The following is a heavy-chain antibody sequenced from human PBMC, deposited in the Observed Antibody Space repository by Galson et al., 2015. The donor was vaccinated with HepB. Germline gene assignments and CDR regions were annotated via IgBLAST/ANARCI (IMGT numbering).Heavy chain of an antibody. V-gene: IGHV3-66*01. D-gene: IGHD5-18*01. CDR3: AREDTAMALGY. Sequence: SLRLSCAASGFTISNNYMSWVRQAPGKGLEWVSVIYSGVSTYYADPVKGRFTISRDNSKNTLYLQMNTLRAEDTAVYYCAREDTAMALGYWGQGTLVTVSS. CDR2: IYSGVST. CDR1: GFTISNNY. J-gene: IGHJ4*02.